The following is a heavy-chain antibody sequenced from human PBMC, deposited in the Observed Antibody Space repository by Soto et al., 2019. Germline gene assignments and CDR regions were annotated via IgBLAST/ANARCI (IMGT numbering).Heavy chain of an antibody. V-gene: IGHV1-69*06. Sequence: QVQLVQSGAEVKKPGSSVKVSCKASGGTFSSYAISWVRQAPGQGLEWMGGIIPIFGTANYAQKFQGRVTITADKSTSTAYMELSSLRSEDTAVYYCARDELRVYYGSGSYGSFDYWGQGTLVTVSS. CDR2: IIPIFGTA. CDR1: GGTFSSYA. D-gene: IGHD3-10*01. CDR3: ARDELRVYYGSGSYGSFDY. J-gene: IGHJ4*02.